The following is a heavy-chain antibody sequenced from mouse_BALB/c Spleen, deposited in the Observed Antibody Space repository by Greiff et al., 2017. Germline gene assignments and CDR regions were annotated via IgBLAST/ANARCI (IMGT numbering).Heavy chain of an antibody. Sequence: EVKLEESGGGLVQPGGSRKLSCAASGFTFSSFGMHWVRQAPEKGLEWVAYISSGSSTIYYADTVKGRFTISRDNPKNTLFLQMTSLRSEDTAMYYCARAYYGNRSYWYFDVWGAGTTVTVSS. CDR2: ISSGSSTI. J-gene: IGHJ1*01. V-gene: IGHV5-17*02. CDR3: ARAYYGNRSYWYFDV. D-gene: IGHD2-10*01. CDR1: GFTFSSFG.